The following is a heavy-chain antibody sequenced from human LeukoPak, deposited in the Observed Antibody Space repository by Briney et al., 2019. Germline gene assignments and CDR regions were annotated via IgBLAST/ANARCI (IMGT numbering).Heavy chain of an antibody. CDR1: GGTFSSYA. V-gene: IGHV1-69*05. J-gene: IGHJ5*02. CDR2: IIPIFGTA. Sequence: GASVKVSCKASGGTFSSYAISWVRQAPGQGLEWMGGIIPIFGTANYAQKFQGRVTITTDESTSTAYMELSSLRSGDTAVYYCARDPVITMVRGVMGDPDNWFDPWGQGTLVTVSS. CDR3: ARDPVITMVRGVMGDPDNWFDP. D-gene: IGHD3-10*01.